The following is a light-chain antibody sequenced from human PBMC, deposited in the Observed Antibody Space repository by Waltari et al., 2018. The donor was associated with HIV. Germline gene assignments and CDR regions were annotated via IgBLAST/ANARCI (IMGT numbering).Light chain of an antibody. CDR2: ENN. Sequence: QSVLTQPPSTSSAPGQQVTISCPGSRSNIGDNSLSWYQHLPGTAPKLLIYENNKRPSGIPDRFSGSKSGTSATLGITGLQTGDEADYYCGTWDSSLSAGVFGGGTKLTVL. CDR1: RSNIGDNS. J-gene: IGLJ2*01. CDR3: GTWDSSLSAGV. V-gene: IGLV1-51*02.